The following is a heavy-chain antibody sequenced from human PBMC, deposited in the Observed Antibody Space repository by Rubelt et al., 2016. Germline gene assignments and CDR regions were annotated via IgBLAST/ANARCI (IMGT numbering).Heavy chain of an antibody. CDR2: IYYSGST. Sequence: QVQLQESGPGLVKPSQTLFLTCTVSGGSISSGGYYWSWIRQHPGKGLEWIGYIYYSGSTYSNPSLKSRVTISVDTSKNQFSLKLSSVTAADTAVYYCARERWLPLLRYFDLWGRGTLVTVSS. J-gene: IGHJ2*01. V-gene: IGHV4-31*03. CDR1: GGSISSGGYY. D-gene: IGHD3-22*01. CDR3: ARERWLPLLRYFDL.